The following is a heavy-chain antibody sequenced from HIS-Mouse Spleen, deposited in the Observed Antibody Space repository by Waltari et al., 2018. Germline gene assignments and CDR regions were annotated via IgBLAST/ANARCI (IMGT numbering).Heavy chain of an antibody. CDR3: AKVASPEYFDL. CDR1: GFTFSSYG. J-gene: IGHJ2*01. CDR2: ISYDGSNK. Sequence: QVQLVESGGGVVQPGRSLRLSCAASGFTFSSYGMHVVRQAPGKGLEWVAVISYDGSNKYYADSVKGRFTISRDNSKNTLYLQMNSLRAEDTAVYYCAKVASPEYFDLWGRGTLVTVSS. V-gene: IGHV3-30*18.